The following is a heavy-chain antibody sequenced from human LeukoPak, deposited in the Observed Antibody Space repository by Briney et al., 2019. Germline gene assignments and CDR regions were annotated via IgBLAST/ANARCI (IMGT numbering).Heavy chain of an antibody. CDR2: IIPIFGTA. CDR1: GGTFSSYA. CDR3: ARVALPEVPAAMRGFWFDP. V-gene: IGHV1-69*05. J-gene: IGHJ5*02. D-gene: IGHD2-2*01. Sequence: GASVKVSCKXSGGTFSSYAISWVRQAPGQGLEWMGGIIPIFGTANYAKKFQGRVTITTDESTSTAYMELSSLRSEDTAVYYCARVALPEVPAAMRGFWFDPWGQGTLVTVSS.